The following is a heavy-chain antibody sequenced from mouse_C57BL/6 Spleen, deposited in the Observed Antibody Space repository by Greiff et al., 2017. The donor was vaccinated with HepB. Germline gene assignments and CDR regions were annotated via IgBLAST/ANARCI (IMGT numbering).Heavy chain of an antibody. CDR3: ASTTVGSFDV. Sequence: VHLVESGPGLVQPSQSLSITCTVSGFSFTSYGVHWVRQSPGKGLEWLGVIWSGGSTDYNAAFISRLSISKDNSKSQVFFKMNSLQADDTAIYYCASTTVGSFDVWGTGTTVTVSS. CDR2: IWSGGST. CDR1: GFSFTSYG. D-gene: IGHD1-1*01. V-gene: IGHV2-2*01. J-gene: IGHJ1*03.